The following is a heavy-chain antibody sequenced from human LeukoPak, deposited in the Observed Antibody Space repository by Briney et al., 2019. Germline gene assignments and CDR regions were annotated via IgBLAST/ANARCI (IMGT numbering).Heavy chain of an antibody. V-gene: IGHV3-21*01. J-gene: IGHJ2*01. Sequence: PGGSLRLSCAASGFTFSTSSMNWVRQAPGKGLEWVSSISSNSIYIYGADSVRGRFTISRDDAKNSVFLQMNSLRSEDTGVYYCARDSGETVGAGVGYFDLWGRGTVVTVSS. D-gene: IGHD1-26*01. CDR2: ISSNSIYI. CDR3: ARDSGETVGAGVGYFDL. CDR1: GFTFSTSS.